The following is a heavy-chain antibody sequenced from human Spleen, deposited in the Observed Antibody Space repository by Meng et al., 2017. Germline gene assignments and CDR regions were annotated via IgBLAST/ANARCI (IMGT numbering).Heavy chain of an antibody. V-gene: IGHV4-34*01. Sequence: QRWGAGLLEPAETLPLPRVVSGGSFSDYYWSWIRQPPGKGLGWIGEINHSGSTNYNPSLESRATISVDTSQNNLSLKLSSVTAADSAVYYCARGPTTMAHDFDYWGQGTLVTVSS. CDR1: GGSFSDYY. J-gene: IGHJ4*02. CDR2: INHSGST. D-gene: IGHD4-11*01. CDR3: ARGPTTMAHDFDY.